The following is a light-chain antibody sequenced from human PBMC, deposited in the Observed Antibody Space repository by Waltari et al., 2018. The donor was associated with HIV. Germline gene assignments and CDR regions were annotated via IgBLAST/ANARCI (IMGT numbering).Light chain of an antibody. V-gene: IGKV3-15*01. CDR2: DAS. CDR1: QSLSSN. CDR3: QQYNNWPPTWT. Sequence: EIEMTQSPATLSVSPGERATLSCRASQSLSSNLAWYQQKPGHAPRLLIYDASPMATGIPARFSGSGSGTEFTLTISNLQSEDFAVYDCQQYNNWPPTWTFGQGTKVDIK. J-gene: IGKJ1*01.